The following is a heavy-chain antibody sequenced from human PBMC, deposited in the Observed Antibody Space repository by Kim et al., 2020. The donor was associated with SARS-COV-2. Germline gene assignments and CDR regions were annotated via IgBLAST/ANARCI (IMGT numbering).Heavy chain of an antibody. CDR2: IRSKTNTYAT. J-gene: IGHJ3*02. CDR1: GFTFSDSG. CDR3: TRTPTFYDVLTGFGGDALDI. D-gene: IGHD3-9*01. V-gene: IGHV3-73*01. Sequence: GGSLRLSCAASGFTFSDSGIHWVRQASGKGLEWVGRIRSKTNTYATAYAASVNGRFTISRDDSENTVYLQMNSLKTDGTAVYYCTRTPTFYDVLTGFGGDALDIWGQGTVVTVSS.